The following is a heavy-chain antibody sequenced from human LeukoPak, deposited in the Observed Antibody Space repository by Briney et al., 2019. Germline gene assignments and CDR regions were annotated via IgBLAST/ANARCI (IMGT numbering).Heavy chain of an antibody. V-gene: IGHV3-49*04. J-gene: IGHJ4*02. CDR2: IRSKAYGGTT. D-gene: IGHD3-22*01. CDR3: QTYYYDTSGYYYIDQ. Sequence: GRSLRLSCTTSGFTFGDYAMSWVRQAPGKGLEWVGFIRSKAYGGTTEYAASVKSRFTISRDDSKSIAYLQMNSLKTEDTAVYSCQTYYYDTSGYYYIDQWGQGTLVTVSS. CDR1: GFTFGDYA.